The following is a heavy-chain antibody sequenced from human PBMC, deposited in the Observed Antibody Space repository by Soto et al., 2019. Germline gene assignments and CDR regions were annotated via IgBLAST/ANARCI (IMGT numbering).Heavy chain of an antibody. CDR3: AVGVVNPNAAFDI. D-gene: IGHD3-3*01. CDR2: IIPILGIA. V-gene: IGHV1-69*02. J-gene: IGHJ3*02. Sequence: QHYPRKGLEWMGRIIPILGIANYAQKFQGRVTITADKSTSTAYMELSSLRSEDTAVYYCAVGVVNPNAAFDIWGEGTIVTVSS.